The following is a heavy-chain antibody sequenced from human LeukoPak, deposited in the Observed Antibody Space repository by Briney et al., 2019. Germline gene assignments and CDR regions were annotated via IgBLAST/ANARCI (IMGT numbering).Heavy chain of an antibody. V-gene: IGHV4-59*08. J-gene: IGHJ4*02. CDR1: GGSISSYY. CDR3: ARSLVDTAMVDY. CDR2: IYYGGST. D-gene: IGHD5-18*01. Sequence: PSETLSLTCTVSGGSISSYYWSWIRQPPGKGLEWIGYIYYGGSTNYNPSLKSRVTIAVDTSKNQFSLKLSSVTAADTAVYYCARSLVDTAMVDYWGQGTLVTLSS.